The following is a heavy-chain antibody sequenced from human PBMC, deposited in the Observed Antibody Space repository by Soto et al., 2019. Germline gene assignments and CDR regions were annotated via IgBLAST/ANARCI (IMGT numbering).Heavy chain of an antibody. CDR2: IRGSGGST. Sequence: SVRLSCAASGFTFSSYGMNWVRQAPGKGLEWVSGIRGSGGSTYYADSVKGRFTISRDNSKNTLHLQMNSLRAEDTAIYYCAKERTVAGFDYWGQGTLVTVSS. D-gene: IGHD6-19*01. CDR3: AKERTVAGFDY. J-gene: IGHJ4*02. CDR1: GFTFSSYG. V-gene: IGHV3-23*01.